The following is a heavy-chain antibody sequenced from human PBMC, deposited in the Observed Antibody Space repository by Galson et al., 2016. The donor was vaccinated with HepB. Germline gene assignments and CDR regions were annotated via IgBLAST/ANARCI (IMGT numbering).Heavy chain of an antibody. CDR1: DYTFSGYG. J-gene: IGHJ6*02. Sequence: SVKVSCKASDYTFSGYGISWVRQAPGQGLEWMGWISGYSGNTNYAQKLQGRVTMTTDTSTSTAYMELRSLRSDDTAVYYCAGSPAIGTWPNYYYSGMDVWGQGTTVTVSS. CDR3: AGSPAIGTWPNYYYSGMDV. V-gene: IGHV1-18*04. D-gene: IGHD2-21*01. CDR2: ISGYSGNT.